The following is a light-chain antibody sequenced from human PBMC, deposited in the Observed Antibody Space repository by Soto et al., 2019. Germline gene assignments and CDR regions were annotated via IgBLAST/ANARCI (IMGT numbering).Light chain of an antibody. CDR1: QSVSNRY. Sequence: EIVLTQSPGTLSLSPGERATLSCWASQSVSNRYLAWYQQKPGQAPRLLIYGASSRATGIPDRFSGSGSGTDFTLTISRLEPEDFAVYYCQQYVSSWTFGQGTKVEIK. V-gene: IGKV3-20*01. CDR3: QQYVSSWT. J-gene: IGKJ1*01. CDR2: GAS.